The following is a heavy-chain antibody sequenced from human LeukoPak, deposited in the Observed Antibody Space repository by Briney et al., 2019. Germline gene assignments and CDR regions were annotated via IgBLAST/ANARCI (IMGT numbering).Heavy chain of an antibody. D-gene: IGHD3-3*01. CDR1: GGSFSGYY. V-gene: IGHV4-34*01. Sequence: SETLFLTCAVYGGSFSGYYWSWLRQPPGKGLEWIGEINHSGSTNYNPSLKSRVTISLDTSKSQFSLTVRYVTAADTAVYYCARGLNDSWTGENYWGQGTLVTVSS. CDR2: INHSGST. CDR3: ARGLNDSWTGENY. J-gene: IGHJ4*02.